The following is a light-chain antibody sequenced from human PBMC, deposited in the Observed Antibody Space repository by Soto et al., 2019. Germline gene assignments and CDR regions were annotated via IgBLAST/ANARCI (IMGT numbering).Light chain of an antibody. J-gene: IGKJ1*01. V-gene: IGKV1-5*01. CDR2: DVS. CDR3: QQYDTFWT. CDR1: QSISSW. Sequence: DIQMTQSHSTLSASVGDRVTITCRASQSISSWLAWYQQKPGKAPKLLIYDVSHLESGVPSRFSGSGSGTEFTLTISSLQPDDSATYHCQQYDTFWTFGQGTTVEIK.